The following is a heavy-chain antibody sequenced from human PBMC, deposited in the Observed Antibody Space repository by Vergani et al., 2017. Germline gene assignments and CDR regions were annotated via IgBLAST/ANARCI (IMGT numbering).Heavy chain of an antibody. Sequence: EVQLLESGGDLVQPGGSLRLSCAASGFTFNHYAMNWVRQAPGKGLEWVSGISGSGGSTYYADSVKGRFTISRDNSKNTLYLQMNSLRAEDTAVYYCARGGGAIFGVVDYWGQGTLVTVSS. CDR3: ARGGGAIFGVVDY. V-gene: IGHV3-23*01. CDR1: GFTFNHYA. CDR2: ISGSGGST. J-gene: IGHJ4*02. D-gene: IGHD3-3*01.